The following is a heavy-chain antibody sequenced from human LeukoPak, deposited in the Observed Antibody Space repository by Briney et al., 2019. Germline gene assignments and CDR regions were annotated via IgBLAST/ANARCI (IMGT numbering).Heavy chain of an antibody. CDR1: GFTFNDYY. CDR3: ATDGAGFDT. V-gene: IGHV3-11*01. J-gene: IGHJ5*02. CDR2: ISIGGTNT. Sequence: GGSLRLSCAASGFTFNDYYMSWIRQAPGKGLEWLSYISIGGTNTHYADSVKGRFTISRDNAKKSLYLEMNNLRAEDTAVYYCATDGAGFDTWGQGVLVTVSS.